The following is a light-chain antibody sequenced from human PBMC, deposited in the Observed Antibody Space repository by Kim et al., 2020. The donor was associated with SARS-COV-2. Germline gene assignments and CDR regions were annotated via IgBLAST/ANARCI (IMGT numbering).Light chain of an antibody. CDR2: DTS. CDR3: QQRNNWPRVT. J-gene: IGKJ1*01. CDR1: QSVRGF. Sequence: SPGERATLSCRASQSVRGFLAWYKQKPGQAPRLLIYDTSKRATDVPARFSGSGSGTDFTLTITSLEPEDFAVYYCQQRNNWPRVTFGQGTKVDIK. V-gene: IGKV3-11*01.